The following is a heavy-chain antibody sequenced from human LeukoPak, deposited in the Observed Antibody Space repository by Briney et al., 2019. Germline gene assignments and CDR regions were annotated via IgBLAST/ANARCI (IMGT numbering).Heavy chain of an antibody. CDR2: ISGSGGST. CDR1: GFTFSSYA. J-gene: IGHJ4*02. CDR3: AKGGTVIARLIASD. Sequence: GGSLRLSCAASGFTFSSYAMSWVRQAPGKGLEWVSAISGSGGSTYYAGSVKGRFTISRDNSQNTVYLQMNSLGADDSAIYYCAKGGTVIARLIASDWGQGTLVTVSS. D-gene: IGHD3-22*01. V-gene: IGHV3-23*01.